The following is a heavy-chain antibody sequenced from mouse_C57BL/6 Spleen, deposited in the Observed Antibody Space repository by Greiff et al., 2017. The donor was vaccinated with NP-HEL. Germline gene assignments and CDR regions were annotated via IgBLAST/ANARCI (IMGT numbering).Heavy chain of an antibody. J-gene: IGHJ1*03. CDR1: GYSFTSYY. CDR2: IYPGSGNT. V-gene: IGHV1-66*01. CDR3: ASYYYGSSYWYFDV. D-gene: IGHD1-1*01. Sequence: QVQLQQSGPELVKPGASVKISCKASGYSFTSYYIHWVKQRPGQGLEWIGWIYPGSGNTKYNEKFKGKATLTADTSSSTAYMQLSSLTSEDSAVYYGASYYYGSSYWYFDVWGTGTTVTVSS.